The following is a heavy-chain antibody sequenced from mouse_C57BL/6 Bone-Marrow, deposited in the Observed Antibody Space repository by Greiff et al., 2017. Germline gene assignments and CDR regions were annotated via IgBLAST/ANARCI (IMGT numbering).Heavy chain of an antibody. CDR1: GYTFTSYW. J-gene: IGHJ2*01. D-gene: IGHD2-4*01. V-gene: IGHV1-69*01. Sequence: QVQLQQPGAELVMPGASVKLSCKASGYTFTSYWMHWVKQRPGQGLEWIGEIDPSDSYTNYNQKFKGMSTLTVDKSSSTAYMQLSSLTSEDSAVYYCAIYYDYDNYWGQGTTLTVSS. CDR2: IDPSDSYT. CDR3: AIYYDYDNY.